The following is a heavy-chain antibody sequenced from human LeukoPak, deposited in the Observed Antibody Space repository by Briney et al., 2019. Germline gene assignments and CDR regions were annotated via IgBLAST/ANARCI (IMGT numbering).Heavy chain of an antibody. D-gene: IGHD1-26*01. CDR1: GFTFSSYW. CDR3: ARGSSAGASLRHDY. Sequence: GGSLRLSCAASGFTFSSYWMSWVRQAPGKGLEWVANIKQDGSEENFVDSVEGRFTISRDNAKKSLYLQMNSLRAEDTAVYYCARGSSAGASLRHDYWGKGTLVTVSS. CDR2: IKQDGSEE. V-gene: IGHV3-7*01. J-gene: IGHJ4*02.